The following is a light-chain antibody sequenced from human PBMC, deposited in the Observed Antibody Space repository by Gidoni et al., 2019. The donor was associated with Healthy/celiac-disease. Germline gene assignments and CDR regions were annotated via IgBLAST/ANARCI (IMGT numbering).Light chain of an antibody. CDR1: QSISSY. Sequence: DIQMTQSPSSLSASVGERVTITCRASQSISSYLNWYQQKPGKAPKVLIYAASSLQSGVPSRLSGSRTGREVTLTISSMQHEDFATNYCQQSYSTPLTCGEGTKVEIK. V-gene: IGKV1-39*01. J-gene: IGKJ4*01. CDR2: AAS. CDR3: QQSYSTPLT.